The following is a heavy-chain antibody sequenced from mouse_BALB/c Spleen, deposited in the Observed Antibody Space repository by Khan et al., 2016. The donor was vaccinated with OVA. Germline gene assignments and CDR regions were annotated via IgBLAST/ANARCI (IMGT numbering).Heavy chain of an antibody. V-gene: IGHV1S136*01. CDR2: IYPYNDDT. Sequence: VRLQQSGPELVKPGASVKMSCKASGYTFTSYVIHWVRQKPGQGLEWIGYIYPYNDDTKYNEKFKGKATLTSDKSSSTAYMELSSLTSEDSAVYFCATQGSTYTWFAYWGQGTLVTVSA. CDR3: ATQGSTYTWFAY. J-gene: IGHJ3*01. CDR1: GYTFTSYV. D-gene: IGHD1-1*01.